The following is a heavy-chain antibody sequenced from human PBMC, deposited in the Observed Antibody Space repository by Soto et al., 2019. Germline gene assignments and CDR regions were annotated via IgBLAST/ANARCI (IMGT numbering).Heavy chain of an antibody. CDR1: GGSFSGYF. CDR2: INHSGRT. V-gene: IGHV4-34*01. CDR3: ARGPRCINTSCSNDFYHFGLDV. D-gene: IGHD2-2*01. J-gene: IGHJ6*02. Sequence: GTLTITCAFYGGSFSGYFWTWVRPAPGKGLAWIGEINHSGRTNTNPSLKSRISTSVDTSKNQFSLRLSSVTAADTAFYYCARGPRCINTSCSNDFYHFGLDVWGQGTSVTGSS.